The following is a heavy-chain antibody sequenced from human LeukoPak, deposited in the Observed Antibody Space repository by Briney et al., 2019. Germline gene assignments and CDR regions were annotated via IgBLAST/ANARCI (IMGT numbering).Heavy chain of an antibody. Sequence: GGSLRLSCAASGFTFEKYAMSWVRQAPGKGLEWDSLISGSTGNTYYADSVQGRFTISRDNSKNTLFLQLNILRAEDTAVYYCAKVLAGAGTRPLGYWGQGTLVTVSS. CDR2: ISGSTGNT. J-gene: IGHJ4*02. V-gene: IGHV3-23*01. CDR1: GFTFEKYA. D-gene: IGHD1-26*01. CDR3: AKVLAGAGTRPLGY.